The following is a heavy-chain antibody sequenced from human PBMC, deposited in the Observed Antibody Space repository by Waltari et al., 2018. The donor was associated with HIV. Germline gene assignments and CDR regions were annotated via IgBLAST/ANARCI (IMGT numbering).Heavy chain of an antibody. J-gene: IGHJ6*02. V-gene: IGHV4-61*02. CDR1: GGSISNGSYY. D-gene: IGHD5-12*01. CDR2: IYSSGNT. Sequence: QVQLQESGPGLVKPSQTLSLTCTVPGGSISNGSYYWNWLRQPAGKGLEWIGRIYSSGNTNYNPSLKSRVTISVDTSKNQFSLKLSSVTAADTAVYYCARGRFEGYILYYYYGMDVWGQGTTVSVSS. CDR3: ARGRFEGYILYYYYGMDV.